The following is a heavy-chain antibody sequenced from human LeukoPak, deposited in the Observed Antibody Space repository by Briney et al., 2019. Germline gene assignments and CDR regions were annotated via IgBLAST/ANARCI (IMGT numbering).Heavy chain of an antibody. V-gene: IGHV3-21*01. CDR1: GFTFSSYE. CDR3: ARDGAAYYYMDV. D-gene: IGHD6-25*01. J-gene: IGHJ6*03. CDR2: ISSSSSYI. Sequence: GGSLRLSCAASGFTFSSYEMNWVRQAPGKGLEWVSSISSSSSYIYYADSVKGRFTISRDNAKNSLYLQMNSLRAEDTAVYYCARDGAAYYYMDVWGKGTTVTISS.